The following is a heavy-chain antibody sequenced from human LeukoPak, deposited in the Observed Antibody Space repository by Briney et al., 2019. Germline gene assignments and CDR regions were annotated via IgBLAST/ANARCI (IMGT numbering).Heavy chain of an antibody. V-gene: IGHV1-2*02. CDR3: ARGFSVIAVAGRSVGQLYYYGMDV. D-gene: IGHD6-19*01. Sequence: GASVKVSCKASGYTFTGYYMHWVRQAPGQGLEWMGWINPNSGGTNYAQKFQGRVTMTRDTSISTAYMELSRLRSDDTAVYYCARGFSVIAVAGRSVGQLYYYGMDVWGQGTTVTVSS. CDR1: GYTFTGYY. CDR2: INPNSGGT. J-gene: IGHJ6*02.